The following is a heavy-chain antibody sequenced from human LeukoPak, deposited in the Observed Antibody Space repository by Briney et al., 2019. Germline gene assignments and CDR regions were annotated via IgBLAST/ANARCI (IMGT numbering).Heavy chain of an antibody. CDR3: AKDSHTGIAPEY. J-gene: IGHJ4*02. Sequence: KNLGTLSLTCAVSGGSTCGSNWWNWFRKPPGKDLEWIGETFHSGGPNYNPSLKSRVPISLDKSKTQFSLNLISVTVPDRAVYYFAKDSHTGIAPEYGGQGTLVSVSS. D-gene: IGHD2/OR15-2a*01. V-gene: IGHV4-4*02. CDR2: TFHSGGP. CDR1: GGSTCGSNW.